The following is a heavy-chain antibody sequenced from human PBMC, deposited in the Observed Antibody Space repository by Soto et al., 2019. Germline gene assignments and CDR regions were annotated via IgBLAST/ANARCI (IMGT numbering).Heavy chain of an antibody. Sequence: SETLSLTCTVSCGSISGGGFSWSWIRQPPGKGLEWIGYILHTGGTQYNPSLKSRVSMSVDKSKNQFSLHLTSVTAADTAVYYCARLQFGEGFDYWGQGALVTVSS. V-gene: IGHV4-30-2*01. J-gene: IGHJ4*02. D-gene: IGHD3-10*01. CDR3: ARLQFGEGFDY. CDR1: CGSISGGGFS. CDR2: ILHTGGT.